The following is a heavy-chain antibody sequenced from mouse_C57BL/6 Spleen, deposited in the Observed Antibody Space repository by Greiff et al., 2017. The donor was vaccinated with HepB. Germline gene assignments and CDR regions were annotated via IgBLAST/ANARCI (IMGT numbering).Heavy chain of an antibody. CDR1: GYTFTDYY. Sequence: EVQLQQSGPELVKPGASVKISCKASGYTFTDYYMNWVKQSHGKSLEWIGAINPNNGGTSYNQKFKGKATLTVDKSSSTAYMELRSLTSEDSAVYYCARGRLRRSWFAYWGQGTLVTVSA. J-gene: IGHJ3*01. CDR2: INPNNGGT. V-gene: IGHV1-26*01. CDR3: ARGRLRRSWFAY. D-gene: IGHD2-4*01.